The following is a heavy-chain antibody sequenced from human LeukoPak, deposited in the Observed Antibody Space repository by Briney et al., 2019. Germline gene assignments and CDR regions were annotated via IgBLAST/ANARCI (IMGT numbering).Heavy chain of an antibody. V-gene: IGHV3-13*04. Sequence: GGSLRLSCAASGFTFSSYDMHWVRQVTGKRLEWVSAIGIAGDTYYLDSVKGRFTISRENAKNSLYLQMNSLRAEDTAVYYCARDWSPNWFDPWGQGTLVTVSS. CDR1: GFTFSSYD. CDR3: ARDWSPNWFDP. J-gene: IGHJ5*02. CDR2: IGIAGDT.